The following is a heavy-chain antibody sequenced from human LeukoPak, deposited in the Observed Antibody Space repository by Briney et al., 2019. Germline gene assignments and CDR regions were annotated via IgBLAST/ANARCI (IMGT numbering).Heavy chain of an antibody. CDR1: GGSFSDYF. V-gene: IGHV4-34*01. CDR2: INHSGST. CDR3: ARSVAALFNY. D-gene: IGHD6-19*01. Sequence: SETLSLTCAVYGGSFSDYFWNWIRQPPGKGLEWIGEINHSGSTNYNPSLKSRVTMSVDTSKNQFSLKLSSVTAADTAVYYCARSVAALFNYWGQGTLVTVSS. J-gene: IGHJ4*02.